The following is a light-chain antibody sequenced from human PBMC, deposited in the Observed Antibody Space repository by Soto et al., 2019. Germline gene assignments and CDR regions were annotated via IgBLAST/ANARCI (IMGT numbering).Light chain of an antibody. CDR3: QQYNTYPLP. V-gene: IGKV1-5*03. CDR1: QSVSTW. Sequence: DIQMTQSPSTLSASVGDRVTITCRASQSVSTWLAWYQQKPGKAPKLLIYKASSLECGVPSRFSGSGAGTEFHISISRLQPDDFATYYCQQYNTYPLPFGGGTKVEIK. CDR2: KAS. J-gene: IGKJ4*01.